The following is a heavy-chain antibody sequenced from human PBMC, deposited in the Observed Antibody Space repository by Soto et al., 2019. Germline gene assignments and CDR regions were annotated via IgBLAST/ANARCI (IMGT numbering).Heavy chain of an antibody. Sequence: SETLSLTCTVSGGSISSYYWSWIRQPAGKGLEWIGRIYTSGSTNYNPSLKSRVTMSVDTSKNQFSLKLSSVTAADTAVYYCARDLQPADFWSGYYYSWFDPWGQGTLVTISS. D-gene: IGHD3-3*01. J-gene: IGHJ5*02. CDR1: GGSISSYY. CDR3: ARDLQPADFWSGYYYSWFDP. CDR2: IYTSGST. V-gene: IGHV4-4*07.